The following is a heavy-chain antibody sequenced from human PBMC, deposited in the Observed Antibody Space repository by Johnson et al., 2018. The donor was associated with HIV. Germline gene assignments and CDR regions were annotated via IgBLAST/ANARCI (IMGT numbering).Heavy chain of an antibody. D-gene: IGHD6-19*01. CDR3: AKYLEEGQQWLICAFDI. CDR2: ISYDGSNQ. V-gene: IGHV3-30*18. Sequence: QVQLVESGGGVVQPGRSLRLSCAASGFTFSSYAMHWVRQAPGKGLEWVAVISYDGSNQYYADSVKGRFTISRDNSKNTLYLQMNSLRAEDTAVYSCAKYLEEGQQWLICAFDIWGQVTMVTVSS. J-gene: IGHJ3*02. CDR1: GFTFSSYA.